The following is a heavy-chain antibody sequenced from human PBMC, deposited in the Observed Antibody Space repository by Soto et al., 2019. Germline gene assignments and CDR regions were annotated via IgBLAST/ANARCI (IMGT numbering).Heavy chain of an antibody. J-gene: IGHJ3*02. V-gene: IGHV3-7*01. CDR3: ARDGDRIQLWLRDAFDI. CDR1: GFTFSSYW. D-gene: IGHD5-18*01. Sequence: GGSLRLSCAASGFTFSSYWVSWVRQAPGKGLEWVANIKQDGSEKYYVDSVKGRFTISRDNAKNSLYLQMNSLRAEDTAVYYCARDGDRIQLWLRDAFDIWGQGTMVTVSS. CDR2: IKQDGSEK.